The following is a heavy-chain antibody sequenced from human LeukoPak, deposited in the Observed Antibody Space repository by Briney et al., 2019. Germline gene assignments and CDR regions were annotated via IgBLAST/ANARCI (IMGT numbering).Heavy chain of an antibody. CDR2: ISAGNGNT. J-gene: IGHJ4*02. V-gene: IGHV1-3*01. CDR3: ARGVWSSRGMQYYFDY. D-gene: IGHD3-22*01. Sequence: ASVKVSCKASGYTFSIYAMQWVRQAPGQRLEWMGWISAGNGNTKYSQKFQGRVTITRDTSASTAYMELSSLRSEDTALYYCARGVWSSRGMQYYFDYWGQGTLVTVSS. CDR1: GYTFSIYA.